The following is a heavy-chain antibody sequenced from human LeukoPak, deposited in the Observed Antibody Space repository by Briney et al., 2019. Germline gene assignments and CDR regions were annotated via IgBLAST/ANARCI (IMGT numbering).Heavy chain of an antibody. D-gene: IGHD2-2*01. CDR2: ISGSVGST. CDR1: GFTFSSYA. Sequence: GGSLRLSCAASGFTFSSYAMSWVRQAPGKGLEWVSAISGSVGSTHYADSVKGRFTISRDNSKNTLYLQMNSLKAEDTAVYYCAKRRVVPAEPSFDYWGQGTLVTVSS. J-gene: IGHJ4*02. CDR3: AKRRVVPAEPSFDY. V-gene: IGHV3-23*01.